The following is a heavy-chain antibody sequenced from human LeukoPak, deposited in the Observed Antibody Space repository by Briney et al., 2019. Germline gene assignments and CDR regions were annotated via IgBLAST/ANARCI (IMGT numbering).Heavy chain of an antibody. CDR2: IYYSGST. Sequence: PSETLSLACTVSGGSISSYYWSWIRQPPGKGLEWIGYIYYSGSTNYNPSLKSRVTISVDTSKNQFSLKLSSATAADTAVYYCARVFYPNWFDPWGQGTLVTVTS. CDR1: GGSISSYY. J-gene: IGHJ5*02. V-gene: IGHV4-59*01. CDR3: ARVFYPNWFDP. D-gene: IGHD2/OR15-2a*01.